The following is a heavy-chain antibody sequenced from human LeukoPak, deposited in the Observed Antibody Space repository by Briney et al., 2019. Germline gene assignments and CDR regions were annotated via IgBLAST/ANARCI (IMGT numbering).Heavy chain of an antibody. D-gene: IGHD6-19*01. CDR3: AREVGSGWSYYFDY. CDR2: ISSSSSYI. J-gene: IGHJ4*02. Sequence: GGSLRLSCAASGFTFSSYSMNWVRQAPGEGLEWVSSISSSSSYIYYADSVKGRFTISRGNAKNSLYLQMNSLRAEDTAVYYCAREVGSGWSYYFDYWGQGTLVTVSS. CDR1: GFTFSSYS. V-gene: IGHV3-21*01.